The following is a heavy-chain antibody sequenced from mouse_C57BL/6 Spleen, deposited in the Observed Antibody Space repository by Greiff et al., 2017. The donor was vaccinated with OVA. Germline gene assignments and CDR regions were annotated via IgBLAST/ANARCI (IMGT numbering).Heavy chain of an antibody. J-gene: IGHJ4*01. V-gene: IGHV14-1*01. CDR2: IDPEDGDT. CDR1: CFNIKDYY. Sequence: VQLQQSGAELVRPGASVKLSCTASCFNIKDYYMHWVQQRPEQGLEWIGRIDPEDGDTEYAPKFQGKATKTADTSSNTAYLQLSSLTSEDTAVYYCTTPNAMDYWGQGTSVTVSS. CDR3: TTPNAMDY.